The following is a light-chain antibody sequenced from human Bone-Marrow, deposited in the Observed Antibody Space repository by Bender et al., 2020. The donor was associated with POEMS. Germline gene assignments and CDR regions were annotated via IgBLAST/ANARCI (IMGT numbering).Light chain of an antibody. CDR3: GSYTSSSPYV. CDR1: SSDIGLFNY. Sequence: SALTQPPSASGSPGQSITISCTGTSSDIGLFNYVSWYQQHPGKAPELMIYDVNNRPSGVSNRFSGSKSDNTASLTISGLQAEDEADYYCGSYTSSSPYVFGTGTKVTVL. V-gene: IGLV2-14*03. CDR2: DVN. J-gene: IGLJ1*01.